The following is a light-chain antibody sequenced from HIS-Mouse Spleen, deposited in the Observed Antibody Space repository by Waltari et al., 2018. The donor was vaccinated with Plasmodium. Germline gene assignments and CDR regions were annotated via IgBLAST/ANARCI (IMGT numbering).Light chain of an antibody. CDR1: PGISSY. Sequence: AIRMTQSPSSLSASTGDRVTITCRASPGISSYLAWYQQKPGKAPKLLIYAASNLQSGVPSRFSGSGSGTDITLTSSCLQSEDFATYYCQQYYSYPLTFGGGTKVEIK. CDR2: AAS. J-gene: IGKJ4*01. V-gene: IGKV1-8*01. CDR3: QQYYSYPLT.